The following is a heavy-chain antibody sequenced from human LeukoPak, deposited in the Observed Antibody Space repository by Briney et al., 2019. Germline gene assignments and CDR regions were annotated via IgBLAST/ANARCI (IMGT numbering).Heavy chain of an antibody. V-gene: IGHV4-39*01. CDR2: IYYSGST. J-gene: IGHJ3*02. CDR1: GGSISSSSYY. D-gene: IGHD4/OR15-4a*01. CDR3: ARVRDEDAFDI. Sequence: PSETLSLTCTVSGGSISSSSYYWGWIRQPPGKGLEWIGSIYYSGSTYYNPSLKSRVTISVDTSKNQFSLKLSSVTAADTAVYYCARVRDEDAFDIWRQRTMVTVSS.